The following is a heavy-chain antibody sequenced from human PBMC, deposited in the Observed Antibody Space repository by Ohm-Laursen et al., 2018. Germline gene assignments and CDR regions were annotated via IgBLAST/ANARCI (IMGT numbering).Heavy chain of an antibody. CDR3: ARETFHYYGSGSYFGWFDP. J-gene: IGHJ5*02. V-gene: IGHV1-2*02. Sequence: ASVKVSCKASGYTFTGYYMHWVRQAPGQGLEWMGWINPNSGGTNYAQKFQGRVTMTRDTSISTAYMELSRLRSDDTAVYYCARETFHYYGSGSYFGWFDPWGQGTLVTVSS. CDR2: INPNSGGT. D-gene: IGHD3-10*01. CDR1: GYTFTGYY.